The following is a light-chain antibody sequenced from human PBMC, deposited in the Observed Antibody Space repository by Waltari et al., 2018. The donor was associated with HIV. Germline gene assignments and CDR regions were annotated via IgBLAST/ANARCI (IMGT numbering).Light chain of an antibody. J-gene: IGLJ2*01. V-gene: IGLV2-14*01. Sequence: QSALTQPASVSGSPGQSIPISCTGTSSDVGGYTYVSWYQQHPGKAPKLMIYEVSNRPSGVSNRFSGSKSGNTASLTISGLQAEDEADYYCSSYTSSSPYVVFGGGTKLTVL. CDR2: EVS. CDR1: SSDVGGYTY. CDR3: SSYTSSSPYVV.